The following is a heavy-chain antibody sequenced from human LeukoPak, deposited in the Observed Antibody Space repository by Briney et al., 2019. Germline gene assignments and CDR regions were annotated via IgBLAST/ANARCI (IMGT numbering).Heavy chain of an antibody. Sequence: GGSLRLSCAASGFTFSSYAMSWARQAPGKGLEWFSAISGSGGSTYYADSVKGRFTISRDNSKNTLYLQMNSLRAEATAVYYCAKAGGRITMIVVVNDAFDIWGQGTMVTVSS. D-gene: IGHD3-22*01. CDR1: GFTFSSYA. CDR3: AKAGGRITMIVVVNDAFDI. CDR2: ISGSGGST. J-gene: IGHJ3*02. V-gene: IGHV3-23*01.